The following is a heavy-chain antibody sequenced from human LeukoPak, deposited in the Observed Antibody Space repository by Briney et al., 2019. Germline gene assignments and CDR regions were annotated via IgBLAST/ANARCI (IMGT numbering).Heavy chain of an antibody. Sequence: ASVKVSCKASGYTFTSYGISWVRQAPGQGLEWMGWISAYNGNTNYAQKLQGRVTMTTDTSTSTAYMELRSPRSDDTAVYYCARDGSPLWFGELSWFDPWGQGTLVTVSS. J-gene: IGHJ5*02. CDR3: ARDGSPLWFGELSWFDP. CDR1: GYTFTSYG. CDR2: ISAYNGNT. D-gene: IGHD3-10*01. V-gene: IGHV1-18*01.